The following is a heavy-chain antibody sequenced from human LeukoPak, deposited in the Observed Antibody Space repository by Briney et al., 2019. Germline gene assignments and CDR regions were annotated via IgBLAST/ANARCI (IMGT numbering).Heavy chain of an antibody. Sequence: SETLSLTRTVSGGSISSSSYYWGWIRQPPGKGLEWIGSIYYSGSTYYNPSLKSRVTISVDTSKNQFSLKLSSVTAADTAVYYCARDGVGGNDYWGQGTLVTVSS. CDR3: ARDGVGGNDY. J-gene: IGHJ4*02. D-gene: IGHD3-16*01. CDR1: GGSISSSSYY. CDR2: IYYSGST. V-gene: IGHV4-39*07.